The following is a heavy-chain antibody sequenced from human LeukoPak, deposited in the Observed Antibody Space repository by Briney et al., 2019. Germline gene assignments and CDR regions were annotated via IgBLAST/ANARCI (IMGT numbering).Heavy chain of an antibody. D-gene: IGHD4-17*01. CDR1: GDSASSGSDY. CDR3: ARDSYGDLDY. V-gene: IGHV4-61*01. CDR2: IYYGGST. Sequence: PLETLSLTCTVSGDSASSGSDYWSWIRQPPGKGLEWIRYIYYGGSTNYNPSLKSRVTISVDTSMNQLSLKLSSVTDGDTAVYYCARDSYGDLDYWGQGTLVTVSS. J-gene: IGHJ4*02.